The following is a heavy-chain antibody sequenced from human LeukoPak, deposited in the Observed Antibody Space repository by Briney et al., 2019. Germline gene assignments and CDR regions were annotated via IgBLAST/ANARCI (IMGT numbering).Heavy chain of an antibody. J-gene: IGHJ4*01. D-gene: IGHD3-22*01. Sequence: GESLKISCRSSGYSVINYYIGWVRQVPGKGLEWMGVIYPGGSDTTYSPSFRGQVVFSADRSTTTVYLQLTSLQASDTAIYYCARQYSSGWFRHFDYWGQGTLITVSS. CDR3: ARQYSSGWFRHFDY. CDR1: GYSVINYY. V-gene: IGHV5-51*01. CDR2: IYPGGSDT.